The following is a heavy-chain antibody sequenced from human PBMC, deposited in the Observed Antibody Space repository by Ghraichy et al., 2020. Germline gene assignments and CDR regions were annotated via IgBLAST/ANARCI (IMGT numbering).Heavy chain of an antibody. J-gene: IGHJ4*02. CDR3: ASRLGVADARESGY. V-gene: IGHV3-53*01. D-gene: IGHD6-19*01. Sequence: GGSLRLSCEASEFSVRDNYMSWVRLAPGKGLEWISVIYQNHNTYYANSVRGRFTVSRDDSKNTVYLQMNSLRAEDTAMYYCASRLGVADARESGYWGQGTLVIVSS. CDR2: IYQNHNT. CDR1: EFSVRDNY.